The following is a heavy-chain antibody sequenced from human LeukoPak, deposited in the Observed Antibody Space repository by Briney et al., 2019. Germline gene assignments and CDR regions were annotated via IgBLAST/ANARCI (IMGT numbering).Heavy chain of an antibody. CDR3: ARHGYSGSYYDY. Sequence: SETLSLTCTVSGVSISSSNYYWGWIRQPPGEWLEWIGSLYYSGRTYYNPSLKSRVTISVDTSKNQFSLKLTSVTAADTAVYYCARHGYSGSYYDYWGQGTLVTVSS. D-gene: IGHD1-26*01. V-gene: IGHV4-39*01. CDR2: LYYSGRT. J-gene: IGHJ4*02. CDR1: GVSISSSNYY.